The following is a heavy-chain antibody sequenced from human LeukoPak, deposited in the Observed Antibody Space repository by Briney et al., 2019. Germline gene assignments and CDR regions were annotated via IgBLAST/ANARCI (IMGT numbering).Heavy chain of an antibody. CDR2: IYYSGST. J-gene: IGHJ4*02. CDR1: GASISSYY. D-gene: IGHD3-10*01. CDR3: ARHGTGTYCYGSGSYFVDY. Sequence: SETLSLTCTVSGASISSYYWTWIRQPPGKGLEWIGYIYYSGSTSYNPSLNSRVTISVDTSKNQFSLKLTSVTAADTAVYYCARHGTGTYCYGSGSYFVDYWGQGTLVTVSS. V-gene: IGHV4-59*08.